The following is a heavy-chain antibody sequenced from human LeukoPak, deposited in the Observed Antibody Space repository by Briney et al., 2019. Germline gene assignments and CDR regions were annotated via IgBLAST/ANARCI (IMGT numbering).Heavy chain of an antibody. Sequence: GGSLRLSCAASGFTFYNAWVTWVRQAPGRGLEWVGRVKSKSDGGTTDYAAPVKGRFTISRDDSRNTLYLQMNSLKTEDTAVYYCTTVEYGAFYIWGQGTMVTVSS. CDR2: VKSKSDGGTT. CDR3: TTVEYGAFYI. J-gene: IGHJ3*02. V-gene: IGHV3-15*01. CDR1: GFTFYNAW. D-gene: IGHD2/OR15-2a*01.